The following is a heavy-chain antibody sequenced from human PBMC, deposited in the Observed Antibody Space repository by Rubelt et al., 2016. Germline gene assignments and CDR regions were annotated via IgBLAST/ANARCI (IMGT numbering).Heavy chain of an antibody. CDR3: VRNLYDGSGYFF. Sequence: QLQLQESGPGLVKPSETLSLTCTVSGGSTISNNYLWGWIRQPPGRGLEWIGHIDYNGGTYHNPSLQSRLTMSVDTSKKQISLKLSSLSAADTAIYYCVRNLYDGSGYFFWGQGTLVTVSS. CDR1: GGSTISNNYL. D-gene: IGHD3-22*01. V-gene: IGHV4-39*01. CDR2: IDYNGGT. J-gene: IGHJ4*02.